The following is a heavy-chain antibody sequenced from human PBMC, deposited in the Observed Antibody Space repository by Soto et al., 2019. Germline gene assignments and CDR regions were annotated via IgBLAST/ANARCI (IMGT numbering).Heavy chain of an antibody. CDR1: GYTFTSYG. J-gene: IGHJ4*02. V-gene: IGHV1-18*01. CDR3: ARVYPDYYGSGSQIDY. D-gene: IGHD3-10*01. CDR2: ISAYNGNT. Sequence: ASVKVSCKASGYTFTSYGISWVRQAPGQGLEWMGWISAYNGNTNYAQKLQGRVTMTTDTSTSTAYMELRSLRSDDTAVYYCARVYPDYYGSGSQIDYWGQGTLVTVSS.